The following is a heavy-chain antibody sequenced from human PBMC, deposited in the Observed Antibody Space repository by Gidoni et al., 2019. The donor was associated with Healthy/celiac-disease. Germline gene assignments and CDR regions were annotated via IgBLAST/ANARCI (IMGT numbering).Heavy chain of an antibody. D-gene: IGHD6-19*01. CDR2: ISYDGSNK. CDR1: GFTFSSYA. CDR3: AREAYSGGWYVDTIDY. V-gene: IGHV3-30-3*01. Sequence: QAQLVESGGGVVQPGRSLRLSCAASGFTFSSYAMHWVRQAPGKGLEWVAVISYDGSNKYYADAVKGRFTISRDNSKNTLYLQMNSLRAEDTAVYYCAREAYSGGWYVDTIDYWGQGTLVTVSS. J-gene: IGHJ4*02.